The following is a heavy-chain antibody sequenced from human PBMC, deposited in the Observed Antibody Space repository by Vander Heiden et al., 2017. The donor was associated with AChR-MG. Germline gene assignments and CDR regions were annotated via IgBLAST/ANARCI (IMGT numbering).Heavy chain of an antibody. CDR2: INHSGST. D-gene: IGHD3-16*01. Sequence: QVQLQQWGAGLLKPSETLSLTCAVYGGSFSGYYWSWVRQPPGKGLEWIGEINHSGSTNYNPSLKSRVTISVDTSKNQFSLKLSSVTAADTAVYYCLGFRVPYYFDYWGQGTLVTVSS. V-gene: IGHV4-34*01. CDR3: LGFRVPYYFDY. CDR1: GGSFSGYY. J-gene: IGHJ4*02.